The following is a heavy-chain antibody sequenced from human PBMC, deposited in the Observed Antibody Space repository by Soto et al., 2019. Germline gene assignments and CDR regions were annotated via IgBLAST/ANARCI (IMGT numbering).Heavy chain of an antibody. V-gene: IGHV3-33*06. D-gene: IGHD3-10*01. CDR2: LSYDGTNE. CDR3: AKWFGEPYYYYFFMDV. J-gene: IGHJ6*03. CDR1: GFTFNDYG. Sequence: ESGGGVVQPGRSLRLSCAASGFTFNDYGMHWIRQAPGKGLEWVAVLSYDGTNEFYGDSVKGRFTISRDNSKNTVYLQMNSLRAEDTAVYYCAKWFGEPYYYYFFMDVWGKGTTVTVSS.